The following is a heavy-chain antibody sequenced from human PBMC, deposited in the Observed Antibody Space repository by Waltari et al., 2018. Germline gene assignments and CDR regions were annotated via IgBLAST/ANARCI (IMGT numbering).Heavy chain of an antibody. CDR3: ARGPLGGFHAGDYFDH. J-gene: IGHJ4*02. Sequence: QVQLVQSGAEVKKPGASVKISCQASGFTFTNFATHWVRQAPGQRPEWMGWINADNGSRKYPQKFQDRVTITRDTSANTASLALSSLRSEDSATYFCARGPLGGFHAGDYFDHWGQGTLVTVSS. CDR2: INADNGSR. V-gene: IGHV1-3*01. D-gene: IGHD3-16*01. CDR1: GFTFTNFA.